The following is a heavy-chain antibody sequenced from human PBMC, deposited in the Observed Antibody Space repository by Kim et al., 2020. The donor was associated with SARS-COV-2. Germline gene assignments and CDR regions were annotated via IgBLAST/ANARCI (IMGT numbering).Heavy chain of an antibody. Sequence: SVKVSCKASGGTFSSYAISWVRQAPGQGLEWMGRIIPILGIANYAQKFQGRVTITADKSTSTAYMELSSLRSEDTAVYYCARMTTVTTHFDYWGQGTLVTVSS. CDR2: IIPILGIA. CDR1: GGTFSSYA. CDR3: ARMTTVTTHFDY. D-gene: IGHD4-17*01. J-gene: IGHJ4*02. V-gene: IGHV1-69*04.